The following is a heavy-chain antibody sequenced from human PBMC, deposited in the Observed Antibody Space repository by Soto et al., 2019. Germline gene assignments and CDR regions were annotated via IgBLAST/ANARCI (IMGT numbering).Heavy chain of an antibody. Sequence: ASVKVSCKASGYTFTVYYMHWVRQAPGQGLEWMGWINPNSGGTNYAQKFQGRVTMTRDTSISTAYMELSRLRSDDTAVYYCARGSPGYSYGLDYWGQGTLVTVSS. CDR3: ARGSPGYSYGLDY. V-gene: IGHV1-2*02. CDR2: INPNSGGT. D-gene: IGHD5-18*01. J-gene: IGHJ4*02. CDR1: GYTFTVYY.